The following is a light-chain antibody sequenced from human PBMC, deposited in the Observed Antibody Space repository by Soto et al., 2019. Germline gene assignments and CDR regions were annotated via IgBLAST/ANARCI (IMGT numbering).Light chain of an antibody. J-gene: IGLJ3*02. CDR2: EVN. CDR1: SSDIGGYNS. CDR3: AAWDDGLNGWL. V-gene: IGLV2-8*01. Sequence: QSALTQPPSASGSPGQSVTISCTGTSSDIGGYNSVSWYQQHPGKAPRLMIYEVNKRPSGVPDRFSGSKSGYTASLTVSGLQTEDEADYYCAAWDDGLNGWLFGGGTKLTVL.